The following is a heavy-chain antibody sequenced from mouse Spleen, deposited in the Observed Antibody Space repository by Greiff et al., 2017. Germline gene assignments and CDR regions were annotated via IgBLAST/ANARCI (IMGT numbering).Heavy chain of an antibody. CDR1: GYAFSSSW. CDR3: AREERWLLPDY. J-gene: IGHJ2*01. CDR2: IYPGDGDT. V-gene: IGHV1-82*01. Sequence: QVQLQQSGPELVKPGASVKISCKASGYAFSSSWMNWVKQRPGKGLEWIGRIYPGDGDTNYNGKFKGKATLTADKSSSTAYMQLSSLTSEDSAVYFCAREERWLLPDYWGQGTTLTVSS. D-gene: IGHD2-3*01.